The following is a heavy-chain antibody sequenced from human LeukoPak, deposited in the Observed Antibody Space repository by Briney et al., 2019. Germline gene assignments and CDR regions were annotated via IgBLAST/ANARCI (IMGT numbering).Heavy chain of an antibody. Sequence: SVKVSCKASGGTFSSYAISWVRQAPGQGLEWMGGIIPIFGTANYAQKSQGRVTITADESTSTAYMELSSLRSEDTAVYYCARDYGVAAAFQGMDVWGQGTTVTVSS. V-gene: IGHV1-69*13. CDR3: ARDYGVAAAFQGMDV. CDR1: GGTFSSYA. D-gene: IGHD6-13*01. J-gene: IGHJ6*02. CDR2: IIPIFGTA.